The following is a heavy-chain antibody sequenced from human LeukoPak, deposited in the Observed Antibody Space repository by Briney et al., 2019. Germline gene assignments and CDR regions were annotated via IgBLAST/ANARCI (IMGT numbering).Heavy chain of an antibody. CDR1: GGSFSGYY. Sequence: PSETLSLTCAVYGGSFSGYYWSWIRQPPGKGLEWIGEINHSGSTNYNPSLKSRVTISVDTSKNQFSLKLSSVTAADTAVYYCARGNYDFWSGYYLPYDYWGQGTLVTVSS. D-gene: IGHD3-3*01. CDR2: INHSGST. J-gene: IGHJ4*02. V-gene: IGHV4-34*01. CDR3: ARGNYDFWSGYYLPYDY.